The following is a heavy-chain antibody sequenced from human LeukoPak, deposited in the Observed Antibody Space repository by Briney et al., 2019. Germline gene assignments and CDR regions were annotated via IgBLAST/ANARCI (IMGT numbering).Heavy chain of an antibody. CDR2: IYYSGST. Sequence: PSETLSLTCTVSGGSISSYYWSWIRQPPGKGLEWIGYIYYSGSTNYNPSLKSRVTISVDTSKNQLSLKLSSVTAADTAVYYCARVIAAAGTDAFDTWGQGTMVTVSS. V-gene: IGHV4-59*01. D-gene: IGHD6-13*01. CDR1: GGSISSYY. CDR3: ARVIAAAGTDAFDT. J-gene: IGHJ3*02.